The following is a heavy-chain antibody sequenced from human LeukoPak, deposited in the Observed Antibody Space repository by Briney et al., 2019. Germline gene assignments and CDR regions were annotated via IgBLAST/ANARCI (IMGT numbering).Heavy chain of an antibody. CDR2: ISASGGST. J-gene: IGHJ4*02. CDR1: GFTFSSSA. CDR3: ARETRSSQAPYFFDF. V-gene: IGHV3-23*01. Sequence: GGSLRLSCAASGFTFSSSAMSWVRQVPGKGLEWVSGISASGGSTSYADSVRGRFTISRDNSKTTLFLQMNSLRGEDTAAYYCARETRSSQAPYFFDFWGQGTLVTVSS. D-gene: IGHD6-13*01.